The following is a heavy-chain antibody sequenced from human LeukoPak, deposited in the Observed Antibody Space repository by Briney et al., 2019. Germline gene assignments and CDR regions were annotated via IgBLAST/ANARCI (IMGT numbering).Heavy chain of an antibody. J-gene: IGHJ5*02. CDR3: ARSNYDWFDP. CDR1: GGSISSYY. CDR2: IYYSGST. V-gene: IGHV4-59*01. Sequence: SETLSLTCTVSGGSISSYYWSWIRQPPGKGLEWIGYIYYSGSTNYNPSLKSRVAISVDTSKNQFSLKLSSVTAADTAVYYCARSNYDWFDPWGQGTLVTVSS. D-gene: IGHD4-11*01.